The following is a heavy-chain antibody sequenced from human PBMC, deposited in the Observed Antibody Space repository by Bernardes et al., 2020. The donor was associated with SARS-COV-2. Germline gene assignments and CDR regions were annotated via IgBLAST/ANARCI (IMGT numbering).Heavy chain of an antibody. D-gene: IGHD3-16*01. CDR1: GFTFSSYA. CDR3: AKDKGRFGEPVVVWYFDS. V-gene: IGHV3-23*01. Sequence: GGSLRLSRAASGFTFSSYAMNWVRQAPGKGLEWVSGIFGSGSGAYYADSVKGRFTVSRDNSKKTLYLQMNSLRAEDTATYYCAKDKGRFGEPVVVWYFDSWGQGTLVTVSS. J-gene: IGHJ4*02. CDR2: IFGSGSGA.